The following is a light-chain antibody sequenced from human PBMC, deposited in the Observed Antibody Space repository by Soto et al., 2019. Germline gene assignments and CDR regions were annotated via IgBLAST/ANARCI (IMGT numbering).Light chain of an antibody. CDR3: QQYNNWPPLT. Sequence: EIVMTQSPATLSVSPGERATLSCRASQRVSSNLAWYQQKPGQAPRLRIYGASTRATGIPARFSGSGSGTEFTLTIRGLQAEDFAGYYCQQYNNWPPLTFGGGTKLESK. CDR2: GAS. J-gene: IGKJ4*01. V-gene: IGKV3-15*01. CDR1: QRVSSN.